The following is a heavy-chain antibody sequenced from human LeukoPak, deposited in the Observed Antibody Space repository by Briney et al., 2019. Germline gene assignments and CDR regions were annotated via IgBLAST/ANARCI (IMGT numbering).Heavy chain of an antibody. V-gene: IGHV3-7*04. J-gene: IGHJ6*02. CDR3: ARAMDV. Sequence: PGGSLRLFCVASGFTFSHYWMNWAREAPGKGVEWVANIKQDGSEKFYVDSVKGRLTSSRDNAKNSLYLQMNSLRAEDTAVYYCARAMDVWGQRTTVTVSS. CDR1: GFTFSHYW. CDR2: IKQDGSEK.